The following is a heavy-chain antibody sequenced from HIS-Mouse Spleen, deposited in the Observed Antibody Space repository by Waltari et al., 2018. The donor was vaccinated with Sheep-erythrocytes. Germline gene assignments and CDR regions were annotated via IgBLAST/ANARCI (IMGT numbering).Heavy chain of an antibody. Sequence: QVQLQESGPGLVKPSQTLSLTCTVSGGSISSGGYYWSWIRQHPGKGLEWIGYIYYSGSTYYNPSLKSRVTISVDTSKNQFSLKLSSVTAADTAMYYCARALIITMVRGVTSNWFDPWGQGTLVTVSS. J-gene: IGHJ5*02. V-gene: IGHV4-31*03. CDR1: GGSISSGGYY. CDR2: IYYSGST. D-gene: IGHD3-10*01. CDR3: ARALIITMVRGVTSNWFDP.